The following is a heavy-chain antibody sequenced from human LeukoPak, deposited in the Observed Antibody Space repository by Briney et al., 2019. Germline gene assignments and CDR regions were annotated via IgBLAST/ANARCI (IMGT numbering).Heavy chain of an antibody. Sequence: SETLSLTCTVSGGSISSYYWSWIRQPAGKGLEWIGRIYTSGSTNYNPSLKSRVTMSVDTPKNQFSLRLSSVTAADTAVYYCVRHYGGSLSLFDYWGQGTLVTVSS. V-gene: IGHV4-4*07. CDR1: GGSISSYY. D-gene: IGHD1-26*01. J-gene: IGHJ4*02. CDR2: IYTSGST. CDR3: VRHYGGSLSLFDY.